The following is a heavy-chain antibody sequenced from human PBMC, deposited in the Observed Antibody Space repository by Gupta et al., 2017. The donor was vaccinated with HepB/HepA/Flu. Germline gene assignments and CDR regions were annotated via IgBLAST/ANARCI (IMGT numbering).Heavy chain of an antibody. CDR1: GFTFSGYG. CDR2: KSYDGSNE. J-gene: IGHJ2*01. D-gene: IGHD2-2*01. V-gene: IGHV3-30*18. Sequence: QVQLVESGGGVVQPGRSLRLSCAASGFTFSGYGMHWVRQAPGRGLEGVAVKSYDGSNEYYADSVKGRFTISRDNSKNTLYLQMNSLRAEDTAVYYCAKDGAPSTQLYWYFDLWGRGTLVTVSS. CDR3: AKDGAPSTQLYWYFDL.